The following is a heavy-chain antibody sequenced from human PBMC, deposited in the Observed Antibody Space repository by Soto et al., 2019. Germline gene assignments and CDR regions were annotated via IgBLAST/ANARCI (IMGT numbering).Heavy chain of an antibody. Sequence: GGSLRLSCAASGFTFSDYYMSWIRQAPGKGLEWVSYISSSGCTIYYADSVKGGFTISRDNSKNSLYLQMNSLRAEDTAVYYCATEPGYCSGGSGVVGAFDVWGKGTMVTVSS. CDR2: ISSSGCTI. V-gene: IGHV3-11*01. CDR1: GFTFSDYY. CDR3: ATEPGYCSGGSGVVGAFDV. J-gene: IGHJ6*04. D-gene: IGHD2-15*01.